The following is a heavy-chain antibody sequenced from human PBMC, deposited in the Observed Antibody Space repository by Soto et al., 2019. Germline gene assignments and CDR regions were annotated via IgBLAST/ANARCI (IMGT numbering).Heavy chain of an antibody. Sequence: SETLSLTCTVSGGSISSSSYYWGWIRQPPGKGLEWIGSIYYSGSTYYNPSLKSRVPISVDTSKNQFSLKLSSVTAADTAVYYCARLIAMVRGVKGQDFDYWGEGTQVTVSS. CDR2: IYYSGST. CDR3: ARLIAMVRGVKGQDFDY. CDR1: GGSISSSSYY. D-gene: IGHD3-10*01. V-gene: IGHV4-39*01. J-gene: IGHJ4*02.